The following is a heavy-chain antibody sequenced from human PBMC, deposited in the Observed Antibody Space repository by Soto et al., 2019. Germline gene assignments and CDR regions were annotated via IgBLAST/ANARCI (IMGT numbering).Heavy chain of an antibody. CDR3: AREGAAGLLTYNWFDP. J-gene: IGHJ5*02. V-gene: IGHV3-21*01. Sequence: PGGSLRLSCAASGFTVSSNYMSWVRQAPGKGLEWVPSISSSSSYIYYADSVKGRFTISRDNAKNSLYLQMNSLRAEDTAVYYCAREGAAGLLTYNWFDPWGQGTLVTVSS. CDR1: GFTVSSNY. D-gene: IGHD6-13*01. CDR2: ISSSSSYI.